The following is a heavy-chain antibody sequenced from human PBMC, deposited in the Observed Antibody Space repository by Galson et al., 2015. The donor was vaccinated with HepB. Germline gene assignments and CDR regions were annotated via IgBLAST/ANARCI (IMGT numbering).Heavy chain of an antibody. J-gene: IGHJ5*02. Sequence: CAISGDSVSSNSAAWNWIRQSPSRGLEWLGRTYYRSKWYNDYAVSVKSRITINPDTSKNQFSLQLNSVTPEDTAVYYCARVVLGIAVAGTRPQNWFDPWGQGTLVTVSS. CDR2: TYYRSKWYN. D-gene: IGHD6-19*01. CDR3: ARVVLGIAVAGTRPQNWFDP. V-gene: IGHV6-1*01. CDR1: GDSVSSNSAA.